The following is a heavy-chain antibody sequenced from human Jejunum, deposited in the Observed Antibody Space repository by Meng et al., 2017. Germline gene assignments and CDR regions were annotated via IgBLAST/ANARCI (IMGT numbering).Heavy chain of an antibody. CDR1: GYTFTAYY. V-gene: IGHV1-2*06. CDR2: MNPNNGDT. CDR3: AKDEGTTTAFDH. D-gene: IGHD1-26*01. J-gene: IGHJ4*02. Sequence: QVHLVQSGAEVKKPGASVRVSCEASGYTFTAYYVHWVRQAPGQGLEWMGRMNPNNGDTNYAQKFQGRVTMTRATSTAYMDLSSLTSDDTAVCYCAKDEGTTTAFDHWGQGTLVTVSS.